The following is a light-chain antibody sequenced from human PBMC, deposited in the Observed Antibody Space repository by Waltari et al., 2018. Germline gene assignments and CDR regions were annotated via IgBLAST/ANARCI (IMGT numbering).Light chain of an antibody. Sequence: DIQMTQSPSSLSASVGDRVTITCRASENVNNYLNWYQQKPGKAPNLLIYKASTLQSGVPSSVSGSGSGTDYTFIISSLQSEDVATYYCQHAYGTPLTFGGGTKVEIK. CDR1: ENVNNY. V-gene: IGKV1-39*01. J-gene: IGKJ4*01. CDR2: KAS. CDR3: QHAYGTPLT.